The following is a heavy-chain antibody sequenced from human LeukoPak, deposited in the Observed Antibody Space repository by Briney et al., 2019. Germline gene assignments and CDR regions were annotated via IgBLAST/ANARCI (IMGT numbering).Heavy chain of an antibody. V-gene: IGHV3-30*02. D-gene: IGHD6-19*01. Sequence: PGGSLRLSCAASGVTFSSYGMHWIRQAPGKGLEWVAFIRDDGSIIYNADSVKGRFTISRDNSKNTLYLQMNSLKAEDTAVYYCARVIRSSGWYVDYWGQGTLVTVSS. CDR1: GVTFSSYG. CDR3: ARVIRSSGWYVDY. CDR2: IRDDGSII. J-gene: IGHJ4*02.